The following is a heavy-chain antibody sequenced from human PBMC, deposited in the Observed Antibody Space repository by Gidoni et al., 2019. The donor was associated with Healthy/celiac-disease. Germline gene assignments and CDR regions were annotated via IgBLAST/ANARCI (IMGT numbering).Heavy chain of an antibody. CDR1: GGSIRSRRYY. CDR3: ASKPYSSSWSYNWFDP. CDR2: IYYSGRT. Sequence: QLQLQESGPGLVKPAETLSLTCTVSGGSIRSRRYYWGWIRKPPGKGLEWIGSIYYSGRTYYNPSLKSRVTISVDTSKNQFSLKLSSVTAADTAVYYCASKPYSSSWSYNWFDPWGQGTLVTVSS. V-gene: IGHV4-39*01. D-gene: IGHD6-13*01. J-gene: IGHJ5*02.